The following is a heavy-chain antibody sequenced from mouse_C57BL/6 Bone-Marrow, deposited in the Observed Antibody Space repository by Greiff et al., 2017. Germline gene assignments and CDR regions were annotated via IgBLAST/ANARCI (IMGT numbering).Heavy chain of an antibody. D-gene: IGHD1-1*01. CDR2: IDPSDSYT. CDR1: GYTFTSYW. Sequence: QVQLQQPGAELVKPGASVKLSCKASGYTFTSYWMQWVKQRPGPGLEWIGEIDPSDSYTNYNQKFKGKATLTVETSSSTAYLQLSSLTSEDSAVYYCARKGNYYYFTDWGQGTTLTVSS. CDR3: ARKGNYYYFTD. V-gene: IGHV1-50*01. J-gene: IGHJ2*01.